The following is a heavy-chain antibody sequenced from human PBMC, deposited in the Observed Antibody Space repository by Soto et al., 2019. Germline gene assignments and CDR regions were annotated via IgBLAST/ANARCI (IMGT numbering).Heavy chain of an antibody. CDR3: ARGMGLAADFDY. V-gene: IGHV1-18*01. D-gene: IGHD3-9*01. CDR1: GDIFSLYA. Sequence: DSVKVSCKTSGDIFSLYAISWVRRAPGQGLEWMGWISGYNGNTNYAQKFQGRVTMTTSTNTAYMELRSLRSDDTAVYYCARGMGLAADFDYWGEGTPVTVST. CDR2: ISGYNGNT. J-gene: IGHJ4*02.